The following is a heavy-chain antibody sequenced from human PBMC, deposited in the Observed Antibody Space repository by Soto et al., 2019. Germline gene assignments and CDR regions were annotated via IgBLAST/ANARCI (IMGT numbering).Heavy chain of an antibody. D-gene: IGHD2-15*01. V-gene: IGHV4-59*01. J-gene: IGHJ3*02. Sequence: SETLSLTCTVSGGSISSYYWSWIRQPPGKGLEWIGYIYYSGSTNYNPSLKSRVTISVDTSKNQFSLKLSSVTAADTAVYYCARSTPGWLGYCSGGSCLDDAFDIWGQGTMVTVSS. CDR2: IYYSGST. CDR1: GGSISSYY. CDR3: ARSTPGWLGYCSGGSCLDDAFDI.